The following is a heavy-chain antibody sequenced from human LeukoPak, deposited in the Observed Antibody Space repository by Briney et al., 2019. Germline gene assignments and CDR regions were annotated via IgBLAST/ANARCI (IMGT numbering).Heavy chain of an antibody. Sequence: PGGSLRLSCAASGFTFGNYGMHWVRQAPGKGLEWVAVIWNGGTNKNYADSVKDRFTISRDNSKNTLYLQMNNLRAEDTAVYYCARDEGADAPMDVWGQGTTVTVSS. CDR3: ARDEGADAPMDV. CDR1: GFTFGNYG. J-gene: IGHJ6*02. D-gene: IGHD1-26*01. CDR2: IWNGGTNK. V-gene: IGHV3-33*01.